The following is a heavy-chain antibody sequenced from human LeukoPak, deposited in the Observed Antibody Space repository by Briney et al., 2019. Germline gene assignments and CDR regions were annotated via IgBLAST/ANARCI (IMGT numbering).Heavy chain of an antibody. D-gene: IGHD6-19*01. CDR2: IYYSGGT. V-gene: IGHV4-59*01. CDR3: ARAYKDRSLAGKKEFFQH. J-gene: IGHJ1*01. CDR1: GGSISSYY. Sequence: SETLSLTCTVSGGSISSYYWSWIRQPPGKGLEWIGYIYYSGGTNYNPSLKSRVTISVDTSKNQFSLKLSSVTAADTALYYCARAYKDRSLAGKKEFFQHWGQGTLVTVSS.